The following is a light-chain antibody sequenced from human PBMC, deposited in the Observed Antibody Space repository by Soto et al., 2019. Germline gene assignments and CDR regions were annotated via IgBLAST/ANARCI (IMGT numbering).Light chain of an antibody. CDR1: NSNLGAGYD. Sequence: QCVLTQPPSVCGAPGQRVTISCTRNNSNLGAGYDVHWYQQFPGAAPKLVIFGNRNRPSGVPERFSGSKSGTSASLAITGLQAEDEADYYCQAYDYSLTAFVFGGGTKLTVL. J-gene: IGLJ3*02. CDR2: GNR. V-gene: IGLV1-40*01. CDR3: QAYDYSLTAFV.